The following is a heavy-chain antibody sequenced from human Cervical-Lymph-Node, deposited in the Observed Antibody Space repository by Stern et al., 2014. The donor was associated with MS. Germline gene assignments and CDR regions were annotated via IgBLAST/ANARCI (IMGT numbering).Heavy chain of an antibody. Sequence: QLLESGPEMKKPGNSVNVSCKASGFTFTSSTVQWVGQARGQRLEWIGWIVVGTGKANYAQKFQGRVTISRDLSTDTAYMELSSLRSDDTAIYYCAAVSTWGPWGQGTPVTVSS. CDR3: AAVSTWGP. D-gene: IGHD3-16*01. V-gene: IGHV1-58*03. CDR1: GFTFTSST. CDR2: IVVGTGKA. J-gene: IGHJ4*02.